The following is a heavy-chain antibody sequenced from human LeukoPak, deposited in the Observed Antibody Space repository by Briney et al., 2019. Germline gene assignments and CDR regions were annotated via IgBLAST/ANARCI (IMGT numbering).Heavy chain of an antibody. V-gene: IGHV5-51*01. Sequence: GESLKISCKGSEYRFSNYWIGWVRQLPGRGLEWMGIIYPSNSETTYSPSFQGQVTISADKSISTACLQWSSLKASDSAMYYCARLLGDGAFYFDYWGQGTLVTVSS. CDR3: ARLLGDGAFYFDY. J-gene: IGHJ4*02. CDR2: IYPSNSET. D-gene: IGHD3-10*01. CDR1: EYRFSNYW.